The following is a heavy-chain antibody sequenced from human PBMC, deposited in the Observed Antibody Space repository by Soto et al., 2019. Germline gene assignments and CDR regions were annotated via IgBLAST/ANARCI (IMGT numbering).Heavy chain of an antibody. D-gene: IGHD5-12*01. J-gene: IGHJ4*02. CDR2: ISHLEST. V-gene: IGHV4-30-2*01. Sequence: PSETLSLTCTLSGASITYGVYSWSWIRQPPGKDLEWLGYISHLESTFYNPSFQSRLTLSIDRSKNQFSLKLASMTAADTAVYYCARGGGYDPFDYWGQGTLVTVSS. CDR3: ARGGGYDPFDY. CDR1: GASITYGVYS.